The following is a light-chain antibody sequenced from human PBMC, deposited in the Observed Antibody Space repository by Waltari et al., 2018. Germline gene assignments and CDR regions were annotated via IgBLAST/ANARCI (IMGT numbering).Light chain of an antibody. CDR2: CAS. V-gene: IGKV3-20*01. J-gene: IGKJ2*01. CDR1: QQRSTTY. CDR3: QQYGPSPPYT. Sequence: RASQQRSTTYVAGSQQTPGQAPRLLCGCASYKATGIPDRFTGTGAARDFTLTSSRLEPEDFAGYYCQQYGPSPPYTFGQGTKLEIK.